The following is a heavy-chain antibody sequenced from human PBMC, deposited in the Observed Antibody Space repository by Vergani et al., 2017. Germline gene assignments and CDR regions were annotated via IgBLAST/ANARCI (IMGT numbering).Heavy chain of an antibody. V-gene: IGHV3-21*03. J-gene: IGHJ1*01. D-gene: IGHD2-15*01. CDR2: ISSSSSYI. Sequence: EVQLVESGGGLVKPGGSLRLSCAASGFTFSSYSMNWVRQAPGKGLEWVSSISSSSSYIYYADSVKGRLTISRDNAKNSLYLQMNSLRDEDRGVYYCARISGGSAPYLQYRGQGTLVTVAS. CDR3: ARISGGSAPYLQY. CDR1: GFTFSSYS.